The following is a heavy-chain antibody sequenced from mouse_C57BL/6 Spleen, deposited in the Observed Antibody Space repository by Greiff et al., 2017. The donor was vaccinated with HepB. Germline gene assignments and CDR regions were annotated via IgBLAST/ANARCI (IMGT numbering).Heavy chain of an antibody. CDR2: ISSGSSTI. CDR1: GFTFSDYG. J-gene: IGHJ1*03. D-gene: IGHD1-1*01. CDR3: ARPNYYGSSYEYFDV. Sequence: EVKVVESGGGLVKPGGSLKLSCAASGFTFSDYGMHWVRQAPEKGLEWVAYISSGSSTIYYADTVKGRFTISRDNAKNTLFLQMTSLRSEDTAMYYCARPNYYGSSYEYFDVWGTRTTVTVSS. V-gene: IGHV5-17*01.